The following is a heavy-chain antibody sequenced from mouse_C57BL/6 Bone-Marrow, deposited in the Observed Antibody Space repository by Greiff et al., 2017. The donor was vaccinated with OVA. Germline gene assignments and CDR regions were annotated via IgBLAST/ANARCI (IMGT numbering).Heavy chain of an antibody. J-gene: IGHJ3*01. Sequence: EVQLVESGGGLVKPGGSLKLSCAASGFTFSSYAMSWVRQTPEKRLEWVATISDGGSYTYYPDNVKGRFTISRDNAKNNLYLQMSHLKSEDTAMYYCARERGIKDWFAYWGQGTLVTVSA. CDR1: GFTFSSYA. CDR2: ISDGGSYT. V-gene: IGHV5-4*01. CDR3: ARERGIKDWFAY. D-gene: IGHD1-3*01.